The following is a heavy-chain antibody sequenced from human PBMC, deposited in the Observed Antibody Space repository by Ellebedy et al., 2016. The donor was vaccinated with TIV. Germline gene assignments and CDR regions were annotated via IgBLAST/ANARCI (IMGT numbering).Heavy chain of an antibody. J-gene: IGHJ6*02. CDR2: INPNSGGT. CDR1: GYTFTGYY. D-gene: IGHD5-12*01. Sequence: ASVKVSCRASGYTFTGYYMHWVRQAPGQGLEWMGWINPNSGGTNYAQKFQGRVTMTRDTSISTAYMELRSLRSDDTAVYYCARDPNLGSGYPYYYYGMDVWGQGTTVTVSS. CDR3: ARDPNLGSGYPYYYYGMDV. V-gene: IGHV1-2*02.